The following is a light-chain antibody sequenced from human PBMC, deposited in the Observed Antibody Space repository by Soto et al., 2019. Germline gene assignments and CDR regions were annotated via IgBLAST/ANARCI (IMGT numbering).Light chain of an antibody. CDR1: SSDIGDYDY. CDR2: EVT. CDR3: SSDARRNDFL. J-gene: IGLJ2*01. Sequence: QSALTQPPSASGSPGQSVTISCTGTSSDIGDYDYVSWYQQHPGKAPKLIIYEVTKRPSGVPDRFSGSKSGNSASLTVSGLHADDEGYYCCSSDARRNDFLFGGGTKLTVL. V-gene: IGLV2-8*01.